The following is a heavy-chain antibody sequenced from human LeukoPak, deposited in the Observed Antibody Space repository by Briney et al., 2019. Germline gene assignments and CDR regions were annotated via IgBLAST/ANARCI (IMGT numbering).Heavy chain of an antibody. CDR2: IYHSGST. V-gene: IGHV4-30-2*01. D-gene: IGHD3-22*01. J-gene: IGHJ4*02. CDR1: GGSINYYY. CDR3: ARRAYDSSGYKPYYFDY. Sequence: SETLSLTCTVSGGSINYYYWMWIRQPPGKGLEWIGYIYHSGSTYYNPSLKSRVTISVDRSKNQFSLKLSSVTAADTAVYYCARRAYDSSGYKPYYFDYWGQGTLVTVSS.